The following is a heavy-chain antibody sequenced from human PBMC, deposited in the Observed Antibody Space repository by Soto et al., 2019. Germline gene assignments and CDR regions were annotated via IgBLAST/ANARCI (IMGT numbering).Heavy chain of an antibody. CDR3: ARLAREPTPPI. D-gene: IGHD2-15*01. CDR2: IDPRSGDT. CDR1: GYSFTAYY. V-gene: IGHV1-2*02. Sequence: QEQLVQSGAEVKKPGASVKISCQASGYSFTAYYIHWVQRAPGQGLEWMGWIDPRSGDTRYAQKFQDRVTLTRDTSSNTAHLESISLKSDDTAFFYCARLAREPTPPIWGQGTLVTLSS. J-gene: IGHJ4*02.